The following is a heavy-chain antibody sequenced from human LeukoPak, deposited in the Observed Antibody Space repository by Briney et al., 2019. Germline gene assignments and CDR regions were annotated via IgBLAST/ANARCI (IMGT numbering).Heavy chain of an antibody. CDR2: ISSTSSYI. V-gene: IGHV3-21*01. D-gene: IGHD2-15*01. Sequence: GGSLRLSCAASGFTFSSYTMNGVRQAPGKGLEWVSSISSTSSYIYYADSVKGRFTISRDNAKNLLYLQMNSLRAEDTAVYYCAREGFPAAYDYWGQGTLVTVSS. J-gene: IGHJ4*02. CDR3: AREGFPAAYDY. CDR1: GFTFSSYT.